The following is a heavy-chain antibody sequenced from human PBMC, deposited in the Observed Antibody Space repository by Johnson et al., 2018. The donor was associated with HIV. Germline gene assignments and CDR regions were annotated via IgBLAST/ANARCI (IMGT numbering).Heavy chain of an antibody. V-gene: IGHV3-13*01. CDR1: GFTFSAYE. CDR2: IDTTGDT. D-gene: IGHD3-22*01. Sequence: VQLVESGGGSLQPGGSLRLSCAASGFTFSAYEMHWVRQSTGKGLEWVSSIDTTGDTYSPGSVKGRFTISRENAKNSLYLQLNSLRAEDMAVYYYDSSGLAPHDAFDIWGQGTMITVSS. J-gene: IGHJ3*02. CDR3: DSSGLAPHDAFDI.